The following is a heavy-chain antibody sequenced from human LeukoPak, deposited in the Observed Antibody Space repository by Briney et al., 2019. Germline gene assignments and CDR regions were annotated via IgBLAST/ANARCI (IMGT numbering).Heavy chain of an antibody. Sequence: KTGESLKISCKGSEYSFSSYWIGWVRQMPGKGLEWMGIIYPGDSDTRYSPSFQGHVTISADKSISTAYLQWSSLKASDTAMYYCARHPRRFGALTPIDYRGQGPLVTVSS. D-gene: IGHD3-10*01. CDR1: EYSFSSYW. CDR2: IYPGDSDT. J-gene: IGHJ4*02. CDR3: ARHPRRFGALTPIDY. V-gene: IGHV5-51*01.